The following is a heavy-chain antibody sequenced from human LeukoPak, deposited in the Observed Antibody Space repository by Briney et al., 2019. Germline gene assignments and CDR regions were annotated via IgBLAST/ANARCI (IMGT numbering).Heavy chain of an antibody. D-gene: IGHD2-2*01. Sequence: SETLSLTCAVYGGSFSGYYWSWIRQPPGKGLEWFGEINHSGSSNYNPSLKSRVTISVDTSKNQSSLKLSSVTAADTAVYYCSRGYCSSTSCYLYFDYWGQGTLVTVSS. CDR2: INHSGSS. CDR1: GGSFSGYY. CDR3: SRGYCSSTSCYLYFDY. V-gene: IGHV4-34*01. J-gene: IGHJ4*02.